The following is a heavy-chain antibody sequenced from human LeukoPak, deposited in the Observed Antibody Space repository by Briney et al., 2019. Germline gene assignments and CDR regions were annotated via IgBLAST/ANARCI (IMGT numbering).Heavy chain of an antibody. J-gene: IGHJ6*02. V-gene: IGHV1-24*01. D-gene: IGHD6-13*01. Sequence: ASVKVSCKVSGYTLTELSMHWVRQAPGKGLEWMGGFDPEDGETIYAQKFQGRVTMTEDTSTDTAYMELSSLRSEDTAVYYCATGNIAAAVTYSYYGMDVWGQGTTVTVSS. CDR2: FDPEDGET. CDR1: GYTLTELS. CDR3: ATGNIAAAVTYSYYGMDV.